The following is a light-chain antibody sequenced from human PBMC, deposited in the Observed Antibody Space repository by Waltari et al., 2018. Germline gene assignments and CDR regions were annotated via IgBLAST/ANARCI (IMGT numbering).Light chain of an antibody. CDR2: AAS. CDR1: QSITSF. V-gene: IGKV1-39*01. Sequence: DIQMTQSPSSLSASVGDRVTITCRASQSITSFLNWYHHKPGKAPKLLIYAASSLPSGVPSRFSGSGSGKDFTLTISSLQPEEFATYYGQQSYTTPWTFGQGTKVEIK. J-gene: IGKJ1*01. CDR3: QQSYTTPWT.